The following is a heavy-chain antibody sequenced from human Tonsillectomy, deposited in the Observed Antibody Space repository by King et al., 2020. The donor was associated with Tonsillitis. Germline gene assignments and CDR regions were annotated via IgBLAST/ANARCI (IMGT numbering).Heavy chain of an antibody. Sequence: HVQLQQWGAGLLKPSETLSLTCAVYGGSFSGYYWSWIRQPPGSPGKGLEWIGEINHIESTNYNPSLKSRVTISVATSKNQFSLKLSSVTAADTAVYYCARVPYCSGGTCYLLGYFDLWGRGTLVTVSS. J-gene: IGHJ2*01. D-gene: IGHD2-15*01. V-gene: IGHV4-34*01. CDR3: ARVPYCSGGTCYLLGYFDL. CDR2: INHIEST. CDR1: GGSFSGYY.